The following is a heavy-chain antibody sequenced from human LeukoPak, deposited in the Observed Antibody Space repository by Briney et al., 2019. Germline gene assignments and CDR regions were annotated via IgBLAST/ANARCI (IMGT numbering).Heavy chain of an antibody. V-gene: IGHV4-4*02. Sequence: SETLSLTCSVSGGSISSTNWWSWVRQPPGKGLEWIGETSHRGSTNYNPSLKSRVTISVDKSKNQFSLKLSSVTAADTAVYYCARHNSGITSGAFDIWGQGTMVTVSS. D-gene: IGHD1-26*01. CDR3: ARHNSGITSGAFDI. CDR1: GGSISSTNW. CDR2: TSHRGST. J-gene: IGHJ3*02.